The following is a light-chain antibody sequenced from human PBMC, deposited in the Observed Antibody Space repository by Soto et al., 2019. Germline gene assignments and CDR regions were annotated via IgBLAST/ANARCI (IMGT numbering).Light chain of an antibody. CDR1: QSVRSN. CDR3: QQYNNWPGVT. J-gene: IGKJ3*01. V-gene: IGKV3-15*01. CDR2: GAS. Sequence: EIVMTQSPATLSVSPGERATLSCRASQSVRSNLAWYQQKPGQAPRVLMYGASIRATGVPARFSGSGSGTEFTLTISSLQSEDFAVYYCQQYNNWPGVTFGPGTKVDIK.